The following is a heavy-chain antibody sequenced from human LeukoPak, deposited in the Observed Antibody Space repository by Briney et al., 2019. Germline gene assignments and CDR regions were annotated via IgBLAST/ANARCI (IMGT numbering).Heavy chain of an antibody. Sequence: PGGSLRLSCAASGFTFSSYAMGWVRQAPGKGLEWVSSISGGGRSTYYADSVKGRFIISRDISKNTVFLQMNSLRAADTALYYCARDGATTWLLRFFDYWGQGTLVTVSS. J-gene: IGHJ4*02. CDR1: GFTFSSYA. CDR2: ISGGGRST. V-gene: IGHV3-23*01. D-gene: IGHD3-9*01. CDR3: ARDGATTWLLRFFDY.